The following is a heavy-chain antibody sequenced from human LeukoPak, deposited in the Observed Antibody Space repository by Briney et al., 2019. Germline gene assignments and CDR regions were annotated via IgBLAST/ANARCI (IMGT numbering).Heavy chain of an antibody. CDR1: GFTFSSYS. CDR3: ARGPRGFGRLVTYWFDP. V-gene: IGHV3-21*01. CDR2: ISSSSSYI. D-gene: IGHD3/OR15-3a*01. Sequence: GGSLRLSCAASGFTFSSYSMNWVRQAPGKGLEWVSSISSSSSYIYYADSVKGRFTISRDNSKNTLYLQMGSLRAEDMAVYYCARGPRGFGRLVTYWFDPWGQGTLVTVSS. J-gene: IGHJ5*02.